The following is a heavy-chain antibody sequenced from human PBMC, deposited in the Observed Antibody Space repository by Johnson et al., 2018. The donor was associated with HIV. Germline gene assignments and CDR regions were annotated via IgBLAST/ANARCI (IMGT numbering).Heavy chain of an antibody. J-gene: IGHJ3*02. D-gene: IGHD5-18*01. CDR1: GFTFSSYA. Sequence: QVLLVESGGGVVQPGRSLRLSCAASGFTFSSYAMHWVRQAPGKGLEWVAVISYDGSNKYYADSVKGRFTISRDNSKNTLYLQMNSLRAEDTAVYYCAREEGIQLWPRGAFDIWGQGTMVTVSS. CDR3: AREEGIQLWPRGAFDI. CDR2: ISYDGSNK. V-gene: IGHV3-30*04.